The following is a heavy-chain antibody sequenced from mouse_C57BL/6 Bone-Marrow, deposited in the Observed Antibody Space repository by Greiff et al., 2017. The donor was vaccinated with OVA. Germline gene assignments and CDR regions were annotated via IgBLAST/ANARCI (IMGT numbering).Heavy chain of an antibody. J-gene: IGHJ3*01. CDR2: IRNKANGYTT. D-gene: IGHD1-1*01. CDR1: GFTFTDYY. CDR3: ARWGYYGSWCAY. V-gene: IGHV7-3*01. Sequence: EVKLVESGRGLVQPGGSLSLSCAASGFTFTDYYMSWVRQPPGTALEWLGFIRNKANGYTTEYSASVKGRFTISSDNSQSILYLQMNALRAEDSATYYCARWGYYGSWCAYWGQGTLVTVSA.